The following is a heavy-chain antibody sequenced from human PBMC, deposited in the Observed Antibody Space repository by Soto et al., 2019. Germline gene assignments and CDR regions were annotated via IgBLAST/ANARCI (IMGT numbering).Heavy chain of an antibody. CDR1: GFTFSRFW. CDR3: ARVRYGGYSYYFDY. CDR2: IQQDGSEK. Sequence: PGGSLRLSCAVSGFTFSRFWMGWVRQSPGRGLEWVANIQQDGSEKYYVDSVKGRFTMSKDNVKNSLYLQMNSLGAEDTAVYYCARVRYGGYSYYFDYWGQRALVTVSS. D-gene: IGHD4-17*01. V-gene: IGHV3-7*03. J-gene: IGHJ4*02.